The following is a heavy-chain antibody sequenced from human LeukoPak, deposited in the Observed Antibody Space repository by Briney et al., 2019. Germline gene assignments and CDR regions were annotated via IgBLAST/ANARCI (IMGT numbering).Heavy chain of an antibody. CDR3: ARGGDLDY. Sequence: PGGTLRLSCAASGFTFSTYGMTWVRQAPGKGLEWVAIISYDGSNEYYADSVKGRFTISRDNSKNTLYLQMNSLRAEDTAVYYCARGGDLDYWGQGTLVTVSS. D-gene: IGHD3-16*01. CDR2: ISYDGSNE. CDR1: GFTFSTYG. J-gene: IGHJ4*02. V-gene: IGHV3-30*03.